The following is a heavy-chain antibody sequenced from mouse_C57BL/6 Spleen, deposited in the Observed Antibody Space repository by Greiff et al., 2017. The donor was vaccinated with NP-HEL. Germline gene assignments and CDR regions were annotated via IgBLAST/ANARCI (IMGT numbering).Heavy chain of an antibody. J-gene: IGHJ3*01. V-gene: IGHV1-18*01. D-gene: IGHD6-5*01. CDR2: INPNNGGT. Sequence: VQLQQSGPELVKPGASVKIPCKASGYTFTDYNMDWVKQSHGKSLEWIGDINPNNGGTIYNQKFKGKATLTVDKSSSTAYMELLSLTSEDTAVYYWARSAYDEWAYWGQGTLVTVSA. CDR1: GYTFTDYN. CDR3: ARSAYDEWAY.